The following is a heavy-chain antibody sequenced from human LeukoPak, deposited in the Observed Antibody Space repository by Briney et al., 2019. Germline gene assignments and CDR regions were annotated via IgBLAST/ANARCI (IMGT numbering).Heavy chain of an antibody. D-gene: IGHD3-3*01. CDR2: ISSGGTYI. Sequence: GGSLRLSCAASGFTFSSYDMTWVRQAPGKGLEWVSSISSGGTYISFADSVRGRFTISRDNARNSLFLQMNSLRAEDTAVYYCARWNFDFWSGYYPYFDYWGQGTLVTVSS. V-gene: IGHV3-21*01. CDR1: GFTFSSYD. J-gene: IGHJ4*02. CDR3: ARWNFDFWSGYYPYFDY.